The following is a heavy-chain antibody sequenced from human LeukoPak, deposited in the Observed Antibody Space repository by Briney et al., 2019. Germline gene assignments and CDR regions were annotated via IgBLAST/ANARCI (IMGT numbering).Heavy chain of an antibody. CDR3: AREVVRGVSLDY. D-gene: IGHD3-10*01. Sequence: GGSLRLSCAASGFTFSSYWMHWVRHAPGKGLVWVSRINSDGSSTSYADSVKGRFTISRDNAKNTLYLQMNSLRAEDTAAYYCAREVVRGVSLDYWGQGTLVTVSS. V-gene: IGHV3-74*01. CDR1: GFTFSSYW. CDR2: INSDGSST. J-gene: IGHJ4*02.